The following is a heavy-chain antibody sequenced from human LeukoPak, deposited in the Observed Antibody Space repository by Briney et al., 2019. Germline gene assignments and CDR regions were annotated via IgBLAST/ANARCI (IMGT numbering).Heavy chain of an antibody. CDR3: ASHITMVRGASVDY. V-gene: IGHV4-59*01. Sequence: SETLSLTCTVSGGSISSYYWSWIRQPPGKGLEWIGYIYYSGSTNYNPSLKSRVTISVDTSKNQFSLKLSSVTAADTAVYYCASHITMVRGASVDYWGQETLVTGSS. CDR1: GGSISSYY. J-gene: IGHJ4*02. D-gene: IGHD3-10*01. CDR2: IYYSGST.